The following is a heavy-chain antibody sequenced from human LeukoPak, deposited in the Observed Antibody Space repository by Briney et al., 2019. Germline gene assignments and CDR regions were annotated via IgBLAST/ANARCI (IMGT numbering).Heavy chain of an antibody. CDR3: ARERIVVVTDRHAFDI. CDR2: INPSGCST. V-gene: IGHV1-46*01. CDR1: GYTFTSYY. D-gene: IGHD2-21*02. J-gene: IGHJ3*02. Sequence: ASVKVSCMASGYTFTSYYMHWVRQAPGQGLEWMGIINPSGCSTSYAQKFQGRVTMTRDMSTSTVYMELSSLRAEDTAVYYCARERIVVVTDRHAFDIWGQGTMVTVSS.